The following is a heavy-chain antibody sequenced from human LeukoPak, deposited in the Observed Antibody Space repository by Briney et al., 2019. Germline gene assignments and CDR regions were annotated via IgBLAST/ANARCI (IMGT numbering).Heavy chain of an antibody. V-gene: IGHV3-73*01. CDR2: ITTKASSYAT. Sequence: PAGRSLRLSCAPSALTFSAFRTDWVRQASGKWLEWVGRITTKASSYATAYAASVKGRFTVSRDDSKNTAYLQMSSLKTEDTAVYDCTTYTSGYYWGQGTLVTVSS. J-gene: IGHJ4*02. CDR3: TTYTSGYY. D-gene: IGHD6-19*01. CDR1: ALTFSAFR.